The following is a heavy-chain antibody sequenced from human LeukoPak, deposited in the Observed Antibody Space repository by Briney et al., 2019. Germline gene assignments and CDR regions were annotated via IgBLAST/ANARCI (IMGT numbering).Heavy chain of an antibody. Sequence: PSETLSLTCTVSGGSFSSYYWNWIRQPPGKGLEWSGYIYYSGTTNYNPSLKSRVTISVDTSKNQFSLKLNSVTAADTAVYYCARSMRTMILVVMRGNWFDPWGQGTLVTVSS. CDR1: GGSFSSYY. CDR3: ARSMRTMILVVMRGNWFDP. D-gene: IGHD3-22*01. J-gene: IGHJ5*02. V-gene: IGHV4-59*01. CDR2: IYYSGTT.